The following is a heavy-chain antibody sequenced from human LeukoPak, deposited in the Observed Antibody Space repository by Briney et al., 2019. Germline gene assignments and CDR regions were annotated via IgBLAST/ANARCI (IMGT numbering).Heavy chain of an antibody. CDR1: GYYFSSYD. D-gene: IGHD1-26*01. CDR3: ARGGSYSSLDY. CDR2: MHPNSENT. Sequence: ASVKVSCKASGYYFSSYDMNWVRQAPGQGLEWMGWMHPNSENTGYAQKFQGRVTITANISISTAYMELSRLRFDDTAVYYCARGGSYSSLDYWGQGTLVTVSS. J-gene: IGHJ4*02. V-gene: IGHV1-8*03.